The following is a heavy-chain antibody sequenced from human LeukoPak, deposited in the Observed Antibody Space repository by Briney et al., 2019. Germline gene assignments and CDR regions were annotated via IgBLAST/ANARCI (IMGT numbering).Heavy chain of an antibody. CDR1: GGSISSGTYY. CDR2: IYYSGST. J-gene: IGHJ4*02. D-gene: IGHD6-13*01. Sequence: SETLSLTCTVSGGSISSGTYYWGWIRQPPGKGLEWIGTIYYSGSTYYNPSLKSRVSISVDTSNNQFSLRLYSVTAADTAFYFCASLYSSSRIDYWGQGTLVTVSS. V-gene: IGHV4-39*01. CDR3: ASLYSSSRIDY.